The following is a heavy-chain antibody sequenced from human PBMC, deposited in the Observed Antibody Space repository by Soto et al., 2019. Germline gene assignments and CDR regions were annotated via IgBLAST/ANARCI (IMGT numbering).Heavy chain of an antibody. D-gene: IGHD1-7*01. CDR2: INAGNGNT. Sequence: ASVKVSCKASGYTFTSYAMHWVRQAPGQRLEWMGWINAGNGNTKYSQKFQGRVTITRDTSASTAYMELSSLRSEDTAVYYCARVTDNWNYVGWFDPWGQGTLVTVSS. CDR1: GYTFTSYA. CDR3: ARVTDNWNYVGWFDP. J-gene: IGHJ5*02. V-gene: IGHV1-3*01.